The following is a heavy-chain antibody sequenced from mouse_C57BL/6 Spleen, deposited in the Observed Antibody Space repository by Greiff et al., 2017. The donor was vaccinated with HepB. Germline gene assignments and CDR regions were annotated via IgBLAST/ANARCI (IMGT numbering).Heavy chain of an antibody. CDR3: ARDHYDGFAY. CDR2: ISDGGSYT. J-gene: IGHJ3*01. Sequence: VQLKESGGGLVKPGGSLKLSCAASGFTFSSYAMSWVRQTPEKRLEWVATISDGGSYTYYPDNVKGRFTISRDNAKNNLYLQMSHLKSEDTAMYYCARDHYDGFAYWGQGTLVTVSA. D-gene: IGHD2-3*01. V-gene: IGHV5-4*01. CDR1: GFTFSSYA.